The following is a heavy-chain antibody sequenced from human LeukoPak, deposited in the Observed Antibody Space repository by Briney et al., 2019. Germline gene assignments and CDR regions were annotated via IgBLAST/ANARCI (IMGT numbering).Heavy chain of an antibody. D-gene: IGHD2-15*01. CDR1: GGSISSYH. V-gene: IGHV4-59*01. CDR2: IYYIGST. CDR3: ASVLGYCSGGGCSEYFQH. J-gene: IGHJ1*01. Sequence: SETLSLTCTVSGGSISSYHWSWIRQPPGXGLEWIGYIYYIGSTNYNPSLRSRVTISVDTSKNQFSLKLSSVTAADTAVYYCASVLGYCSGGGCSEYFQHWGQGTLVTVSS.